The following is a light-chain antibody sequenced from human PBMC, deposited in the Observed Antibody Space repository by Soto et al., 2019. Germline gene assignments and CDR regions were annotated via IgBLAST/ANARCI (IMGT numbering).Light chain of an antibody. Sequence: EIVLTQSPGTLSLSPGERATLSCRASQSVSSNYLAWYQLKPGQAHRLLIYDASTRATGIQDRVSGSGSGTDFTLTIRRLEPEDFAVYSCNQYGRSPRTFGQGTRLEIK. CDR2: DAS. CDR1: QSVSSNY. J-gene: IGKJ5*01. V-gene: IGKV3-20*01. CDR3: NQYGRSPRT.